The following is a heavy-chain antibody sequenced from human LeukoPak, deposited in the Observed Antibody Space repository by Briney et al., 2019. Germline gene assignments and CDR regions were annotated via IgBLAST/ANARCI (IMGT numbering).Heavy chain of an antibody. D-gene: IGHD2-8*02. J-gene: IGHJ4*02. CDR3: AKVRWDNSYWYYLDS. V-gene: IGHV3-30*18. Sequence: GGSLRLSCAASGFSFKDYNIHWVRQAPGKGLERVAVITYDGSNKYYTDSVKSRFTISTDNSKSTLYLQMNSLRPEGTAVYYSAKVRWDNSYWYYLDSWGQGTLVSVPS. CDR1: GFSFKDYN. CDR2: ITYDGSNK.